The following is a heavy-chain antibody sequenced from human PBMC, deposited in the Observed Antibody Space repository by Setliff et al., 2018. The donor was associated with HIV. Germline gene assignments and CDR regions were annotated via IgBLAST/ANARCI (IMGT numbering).Heavy chain of an antibody. CDR3: ARVGASGVPSTMDYYYYMDV. CDR1: GDSISSYY. D-gene: IGHD3-10*01. Sequence: SETLSLTCTVSGDSISSYYWSWIRQTAGKGLEWIGRIYTSGTTNYNPSLKRRVTMSVDTSKNQFSLKLSSVTAADTAVYYCARVGASGVPSTMDYYYYMDVWGKGTTVTVSS. CDR2: IYTSGTT. V-gene: IGHV4-4*07. J-gene: IGHJ6*03.